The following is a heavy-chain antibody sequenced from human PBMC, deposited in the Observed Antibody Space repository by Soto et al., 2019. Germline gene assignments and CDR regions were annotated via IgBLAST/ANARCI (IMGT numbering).Heavy chain of an antibody. V-gene: IGHV1-69*06. CDR3: ARSALPAAINNWFDP. Sequence: PWASVKVSCKASGGIFSSYGISWVRQAPGQGLEWMGGIIPFFGTANYAQKFQARVTITADKSTSTAYMELSSLRSEDTAVYYCARSALPAAINNWFDPWGQGTLVTVSS. CDR1: GGIFSSYG. D-gene: IGHD2-2*01. J-gene: IGHJ5*02. CDR2: IIPFFGTA.